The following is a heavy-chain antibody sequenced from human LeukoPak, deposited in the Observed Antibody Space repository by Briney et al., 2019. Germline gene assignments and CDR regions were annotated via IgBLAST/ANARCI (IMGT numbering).Heavy chain of an antibody. D-gene: IGHD3-10*01. CDR2: IRGDGGGT. Sequence: GGSLRLSCAASGFTFTNHWMHWVRQVPGKGLAWISRIRGDGGGTNYADSVRGRFTTSRDNAKNLLYLQMDSLGAEDTAVYYCGRDAVLGSGSIDYWGHGVLVAVSS. CDR1: GFTFTNHW. V-gene: IGHV3-74*01. CDR3: GRDAVLGSGSIDY. J-gene: IGHJ4*01.